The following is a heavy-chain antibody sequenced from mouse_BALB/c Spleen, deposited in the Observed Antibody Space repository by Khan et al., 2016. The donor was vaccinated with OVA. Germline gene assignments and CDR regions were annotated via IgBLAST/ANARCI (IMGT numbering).Heavy chain of an antibody. D-gene: IGHD6-1*01. CDR3: ARGCAAWVPY. CDR2: IYPGSDNT. Sequence: QVQLQQSGAELARPGASVKLSCKTSGYTFTDYNINWMRQRTGQGLEWIGEIYPGSDNTFYNEKFRGKATLTADKSSNTAYMQLSSLTTEDSAVYFCARGCAAWVPYWGPGTLVTVSA. V-gene: IGHV1-77*01. J-gene: IGHJ3*01. CDR1: GYTFTDYN.